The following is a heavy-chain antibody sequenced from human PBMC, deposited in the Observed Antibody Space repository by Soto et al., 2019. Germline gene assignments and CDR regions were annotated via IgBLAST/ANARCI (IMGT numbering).Heavy chain of an antibody. CDR2: ISADNGNT. CDR1: GYTFTSYG. CDR3: AREWGITMVRGVITSYYYGMDV. V-gene: IGHV1-18*01. J-gene: IGHJ6*02. Sequence: QVQLVQSGAEVKKPGASVKVSCKASGYTFTSYGISWVRQAPGQGLEWMGWISADNGNTNYAQKLQGRVTMTTDTSTSTAYMELRSLRSDDTAVYYCAREWGITMVRGVITSYYYGMDVWGQGTTVTVSS. D-gene: IGHD3-10*01.